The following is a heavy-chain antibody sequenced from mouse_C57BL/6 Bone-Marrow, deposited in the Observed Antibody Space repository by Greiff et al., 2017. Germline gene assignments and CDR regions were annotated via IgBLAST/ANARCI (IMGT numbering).Heavy chain of an antibody. CDR1: GYTFTSYW. J-gene: IGHJ2*01. CDR3: ARSDYYGSSFDY. V-gene: IGHV1-55*01. Sequence: VQLQQPGAELVKPGASVKMSCKASGYTFTSYWITWVKQRPGQGLEWIGDIYPGSGSTNYNEKFKSKATLTVDTSSSTAYMQLSSLTSEDSAVYYCARSDYYGSSFDYWGQGTTLTVSS. CDR2: IYPGSGST. D-gene: IGHD1-1*01.